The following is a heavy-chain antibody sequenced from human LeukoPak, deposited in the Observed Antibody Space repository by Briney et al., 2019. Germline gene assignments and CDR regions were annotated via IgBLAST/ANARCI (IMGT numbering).Heavy chain of an antibody. D-gene: IGHD3-16*01. V-gene: IGHV3-48*01. CDR3: ARGGGLDV. Sequence: GGSLRLSCAASGFTFSSYSVNWVRQAPGKGLEWVSYITSSSSTIYYADSVKGRFTISRDNAKNSLYLQMSNLRAEDTAVYFCARGGGLDVWGQGATVTVSS. CDR2: ITSSSSTI. J-gene: IGHJ6*02. CDR1: GFTFSSYS.